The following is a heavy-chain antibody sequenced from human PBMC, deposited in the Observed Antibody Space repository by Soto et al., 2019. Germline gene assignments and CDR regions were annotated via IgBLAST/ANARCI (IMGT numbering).Heavy chain of an antibody. V-gene: IGHV1-69*12. CDR1: GGTFSSYA. D-gene: IGHD6-19*01. CDR3: ARDLGAVAVPGGAFAY. Sequence: QVQLVQSGGEVKKPGSSVKVSCKASGGTFSSYATSWVRQAPGQGLEWMGGIIPMYGTAHYAQKFQGRVTIAGDASTRTAYMELSSMRSKDPAFYYCARDLGAVAVPGGAFAYWGQGSLVIVSS. J-gene: IGHJ4*02. CDR2: IIPMYGTA.